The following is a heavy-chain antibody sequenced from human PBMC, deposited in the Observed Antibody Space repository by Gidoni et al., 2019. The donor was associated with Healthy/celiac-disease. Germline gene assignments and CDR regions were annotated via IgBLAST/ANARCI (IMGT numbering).Heavy chain of an antibody. J-gene: IGHJ4*02. CDR3: AREAPHDY. CDR2: INPNSGGT. CDR1: GYTFTGYY. V-gene: IGHV1-2*02. Sequence: VPLVQSGAEVKKPGASVNVSCQPSGYTFTGYYMHWVRQAPGQGLEWMGWINPNSGGTNYAQKFQGRVTMTRDTSISTAYMELSRLRSDETAVYYCAREAPHDYWGQGTLVTGSS.